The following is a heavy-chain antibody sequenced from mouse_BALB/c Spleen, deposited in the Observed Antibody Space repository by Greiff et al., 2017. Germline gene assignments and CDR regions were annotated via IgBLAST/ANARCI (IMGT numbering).Heavy chain of an antibody. V-gene: IGHV1-69*02. Sequence: QVQLKQPGAELVRPGASVKLSCKASGYTFTSYWINWVKQRPGQGLEWIGNIYPSDSYTNYNQKFKDKATLTVDKSSSTAYMQLSSPTSEDSAVYYCTRKVYGSSYRYFDVWGAGTTVTVSS. CDR3: TRKVYGSSYRYFDV. CDR1: GYTFTSYW. CDR2: IYPSDSYT. J-gene: IGHJ1*01. D-gene: IGHD1-1*01.